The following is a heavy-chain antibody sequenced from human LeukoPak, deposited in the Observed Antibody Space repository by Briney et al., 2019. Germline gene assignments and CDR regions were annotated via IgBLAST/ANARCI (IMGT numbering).Heavy chain of an antibody. CDR1: GGSISNSY. J-gene: IGHJ4*02. D-gene: IGHD2-21*01. CDR2: IHASGST. Sequence: PSETLSLTCSVSGGSISNSYWSWIRQPAVKGLEWIGRIHASGSTNYNSSLKGRVTISIDTSKNQFSLRLKSVTAADTAIYFCAREYGDFDYWGGGTLVAV. V-gene: IGHV4-4*07. CDR3: AREYGDFDY.